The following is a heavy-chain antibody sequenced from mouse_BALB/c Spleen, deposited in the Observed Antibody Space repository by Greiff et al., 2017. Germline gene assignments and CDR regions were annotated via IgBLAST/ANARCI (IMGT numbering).Heavy chain of an antibody. CDR3: ARNGHYYAMDY. CDR2: ISDGGSYT. D-gene: IGHD1-2*01. V-gene: IGHV5-4*02. J-gene: IGHJ4*01. Sequence: VQLKESGGGLVKPGGSLKLSCAASGFTFSDYYMYWVRQTPEKRLEWVATISDGGSYTYYPDSVKGRFTISRDNAKNNLYLQMSSLKSEDTAMYYCARNGHYYAMDYWGQGTSVTVSS. CDR1: GFTFSDYY.